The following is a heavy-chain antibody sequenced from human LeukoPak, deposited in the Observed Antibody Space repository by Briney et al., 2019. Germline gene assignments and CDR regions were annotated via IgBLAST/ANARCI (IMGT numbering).Heavy chain of an antibody. CDR3: ARNYGSGSRSPIDY. CDR1: GYTFTGYY. J-gene: IGHJ4*02. D-gene: IGHD3-10*01. V-gene: IGHV1-2*02. Sequence: ASVKVSCKASGYTFTGYYMHWVRQAPGQGLEWMGWINPNSGGTNYAQKFQGRVTMTRDTSIGTAYMELSRLRSGDTAVYYCARNYGSGSRSPIDYWGQGTLVTVSS. CDR2: INPNSGGT.